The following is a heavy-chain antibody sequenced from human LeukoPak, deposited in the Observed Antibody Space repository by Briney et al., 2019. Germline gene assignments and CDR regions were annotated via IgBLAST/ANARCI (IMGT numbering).Heavy chain of an antibody. D-gene: IGHD3-10*01. CDR2: ISSGGRYV. V-gene: IGHV3-21*01. CDR1: GFSFSTYS. CDR3: ARAMVRGVINPLFGY. J-gene: IGHJ4*02. Sequence: GGSLRLSCAASGFSFSTYSMNWVRQAPGKGLEWVSSISSGGRYVYYADSVKGRFTISRDNAKNSLYLQMNSLRAEDTAVYYCARAMVRGVINPLFGYWGQGTLVTVSS.